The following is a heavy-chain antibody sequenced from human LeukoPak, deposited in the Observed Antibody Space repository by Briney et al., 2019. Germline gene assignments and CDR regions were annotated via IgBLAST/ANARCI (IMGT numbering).Heavy chain of an antibody. CDR1: GGSISSYY. V-gene: IGHV4-4*07. Sequence: PSETLSLTCTDSGGSISSYYWSWIRQPAGKGLEWIGRIYTSGSTNYNPSLKSRVTMSVDTSKNQFSLKLSSVTAADTAVYYCARDPSDSSGYYYGAFDIWGQGTMVTVSS. CDR2: IYTSGST. J-gene: IGHJ3*02. CDR3: ARDPSDSSGYYYGAFDI. D-gene: IGHD3-22*01.